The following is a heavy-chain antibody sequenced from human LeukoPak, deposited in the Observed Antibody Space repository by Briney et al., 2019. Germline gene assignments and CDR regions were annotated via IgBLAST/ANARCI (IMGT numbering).Heavy chain of an antibody. J-gene: IGHJ6*02. CDR1: GFTFSSYW. D-gene: IGHD6-13*01. Sequence: GGSLRLSCAASGFTFSSYWMTWVRQAPGKGLEWVANIKQDGSEKYYVDSVKGRFTISRDNAKKSLYLQMNSLRAEDTAVYYCAKDDHSSSWYARYGMDVWGQGTTVTVSS. CDR2: IKQDGSEK. V-gene: IGHV3-7*03. CDR3: AKDDHSSSWYARYGMDV.